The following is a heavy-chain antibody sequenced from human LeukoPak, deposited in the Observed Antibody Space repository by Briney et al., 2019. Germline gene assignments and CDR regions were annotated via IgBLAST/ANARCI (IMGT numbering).Heavy chain of an antibody. D-gene: IGHD3-10*01. J-gene: IGHJ4*02. CDR1: GGSITNYY. Sequence: KPSETLSLTCTVSGGSITNYYWSWIRQPPGKGLEWIGYIYYSGTTNYNPSLKSRVTISVDTSKNQFSLKLSSITAADTAVYYCARVGNHYGSGSYYFDYWGQGTLVTVSS. CDR3: ARVGNHYGSGSYYFDY. V-gene: IGHV4-59*01. CDR2: IYYSGTT.